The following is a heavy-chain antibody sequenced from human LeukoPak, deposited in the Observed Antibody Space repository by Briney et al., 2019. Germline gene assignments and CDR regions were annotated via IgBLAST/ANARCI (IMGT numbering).Heavy chain of an antibody. CDR1: GFTFSNYG. Sequence: GGSLRLSCAASGFTFSNYGMNWVRQAPGKGLEWLSGISPRGGGTYYADSVKGRFTTSRDDSKNTLSLQMNSLRVEDTAVYYCAKDLFPVGKWELLGYFDYWGQGTLVTVSS. V-gene: IGHV3-23*01. J-gene: IGHJ4*02. D-gene: IGHD1-26*01. CDR2: ISPRGGGT. CDR3: AKDLFPVGKWELLGYFDY.